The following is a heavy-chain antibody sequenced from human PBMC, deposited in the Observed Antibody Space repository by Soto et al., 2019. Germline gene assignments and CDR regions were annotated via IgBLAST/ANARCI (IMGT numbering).Heavy chain of an antibody. CDR2: ISNYNGNT. D-gene: IGHD3-10*01. Sequence: ASMKVSCKASGYTFTTYAISWVRQAPGQGLEWIGWISNYNGNTKYAQKFQGRVTVTADTSTSTTYMDLRSPRSDDTASYYCARVAMVRGLIITATGFDFWGQGTLVTVSS. CDR3: ARVAMVRGLIITATGFDF. J-gene: IGHJ4*02. CDR1: GYTFTTYA. V-gene: IGHV1-18*01.